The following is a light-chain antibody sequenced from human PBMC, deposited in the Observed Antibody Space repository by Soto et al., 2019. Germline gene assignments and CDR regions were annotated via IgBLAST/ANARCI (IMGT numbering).Light chain of an antibody. CDR2: DVS. CDR3: QHRSQWTQA. V-gene: IGKV3-11*01. CDR1: QSVRSY. J-gene: IGKJ4*02. Sequence: EIVLTQSPATLSLSPGERATLSCRASQSVRSYLAWYQQKPGQARKLLIYDVSNKATGIPARFSSSGSGTELTLTNSSLEPEDLTVDYCQHRSQWTQAFGGGTKVAIK.